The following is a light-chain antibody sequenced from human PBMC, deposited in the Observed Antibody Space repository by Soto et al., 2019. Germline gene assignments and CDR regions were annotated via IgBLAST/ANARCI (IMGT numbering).Light chain of an antibody. J-gene: IGKJ1*01. V-gene: IGKV1-5*01. Sequence: DIQMTQSPSTLSASVGDRVTITCRASQSISSWLAWYQQKPGKAPKLLIYDASRLESGVPSRFSGSGSGTEFTLTISSLQPDDFATYYCQQYNSYSPTFGQVTMVEIK. CDR3: QQYNSYSPT. CDR1: QSISSW. CDR2: DAS.